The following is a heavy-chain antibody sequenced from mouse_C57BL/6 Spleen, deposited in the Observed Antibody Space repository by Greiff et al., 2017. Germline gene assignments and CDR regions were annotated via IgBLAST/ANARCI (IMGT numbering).Heavy chain of an antibody. J-gene: IGHJ1*03. CDR3: AREATTVVAHWYFDV. CDR1: GFTFSSYA. Sequence: EVKLMESGGGLVKPGGSLKLSCAASGFTFSSYAMSWVRQTPGKRLEWVATISDSGSYTYYPDNVKGRFTISRDNAKNNLYLQMSHLKSEDTAMYYCAREATTVVAHWYFDVWGTGTTVTVSS. V-gene: IGHV5-4*01. D-gene: IGHD1-1*01. CDR2: ISDSGSYT.